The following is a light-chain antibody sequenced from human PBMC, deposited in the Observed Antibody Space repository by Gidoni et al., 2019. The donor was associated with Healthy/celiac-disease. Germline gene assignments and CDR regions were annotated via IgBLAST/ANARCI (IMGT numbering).Light chain of an antibody. CDR3: QQDGSSPPYT. CDR1: QSVSSSY. V-gene: IGKV3-20*01. CDR2: GAS. Sequence: EIVLTQSPGTLSLSPGERATLSCRASQSVSSSYFAWYQQKPGQAPRLLIYGASSRATGLPDRFSGSGSGTDLTLTISRLEPEDFAVYYCQQDGSSPPYTFGQGTKLEIK. J-gene: IGKJ2*01.